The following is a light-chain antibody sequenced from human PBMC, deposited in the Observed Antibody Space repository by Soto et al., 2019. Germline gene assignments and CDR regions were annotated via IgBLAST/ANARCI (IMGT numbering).Light chain of an antibody. Sequence: DIQMTQSPSTLSASVGERVTISCRANQSISNLLAWYQQKPGKAPKLLIYDASTLESGVPSRFRGSGSGTQFTLTISSLQPDDFATYYCQQYNTYSWTLGQGTKVDIK. CDR1: QSISNL. V-gene: IGKV1-5*01. CDR2: DAS. CDR3: QQYNTYSWT. J-gene: IGKJ1*01.